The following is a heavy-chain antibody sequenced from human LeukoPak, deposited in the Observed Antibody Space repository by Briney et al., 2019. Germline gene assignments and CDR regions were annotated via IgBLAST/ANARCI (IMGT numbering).Heavy chain of an antibody. V-gene: IGHV3-30*18. CDR2: ISDDGSNK. CDR3: AKDRYSSGWYSDFNY. J-gene: IGHJ4*02. D-gene: IGHD6-19*01. CDR1: GFTFSNYA. Sequence: GRSLRLSCAASGFTFSNYAMHWVRQAPGKGLEWVAVISDDGSNKYYGDSVKGRFTISRDNSKNTVYLQMNSLRAEDTAVYYCAKDRYSSGWYSDFNYWGQGTLVTVSS.